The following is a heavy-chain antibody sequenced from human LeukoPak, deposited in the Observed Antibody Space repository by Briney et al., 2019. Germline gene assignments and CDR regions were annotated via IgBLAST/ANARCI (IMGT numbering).Heavy chain of an antibody. CDR1: GFTFSIYS. CDR2: ISSSSSTI. V-gene: IGHV3-48*02. CDR3: AREFRGVMFDY. D-gene: IGHD3-10*01. Sequence: GGSLRLSCAASGFTFSIYSMNWVRQAPGKGLEWVSYISSSSSTIYYADSLKGRFTISRDNAKNSLYLQMNSLREEETAVYYCAREFRGVMFDYWGQGTLVTVSS. J-gene: IGHJ4*02.